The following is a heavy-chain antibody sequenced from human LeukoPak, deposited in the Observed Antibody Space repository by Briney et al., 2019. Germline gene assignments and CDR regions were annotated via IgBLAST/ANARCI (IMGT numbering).Heavy chain of an antibody. CDR3: ARVLDGGDY. CDR1: GFTFSSYA. J-gene: IGHJ4*02. D-gene: IGHD3-16*01. Sequence: PGGSLRLSCAASGFTFSSYAMHWVRQAPGKGLEWVAVISYDGSNKYYADSVKGRFTISRDNSKNTLYLQMNSLRAEDTAVYYCARVLDGGDYWGQGTLVTVSS. V-gene: IGHV3-30*04. CDR2: ISYDGSNK.